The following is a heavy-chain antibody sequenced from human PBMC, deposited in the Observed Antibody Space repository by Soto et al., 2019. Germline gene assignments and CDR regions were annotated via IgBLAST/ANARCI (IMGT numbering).Heavy chain of an antibody. J-gene: IGHJ6*03. D-gene: IGHD2-2*01. Sequence: PSQTLSLTCAISGDSVSSNSAAWNWIRQSPSRGLEWRGRTYYRSKWYNDYAVSVKSRITINPDTSKNQFSLQLNSVTPEDTAVYYCARDRAGGMPLTYYYYYYMDVWGKGTTVTVSS. CDR3: ARDRAGGMPLTYYYYYYMDV. CDR2: TYYRSKWYN. V-gene: IGHV6-1*01. CDR1: GDSVSSNSAA.